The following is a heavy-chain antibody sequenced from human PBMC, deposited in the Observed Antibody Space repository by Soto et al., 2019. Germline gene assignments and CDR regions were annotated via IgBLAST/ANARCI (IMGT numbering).Heavy chain of an antibody. J-gene: IGHJ4*02. D-gene: IGHD3-16*01. Sequence: QLQLQESGPGLVKPSETLSLTCTVSGGSISSSSYYWGWIRQPPGKGLEWIGSIYYSGSTYYNPSLKSRVTISVDTSKNQFSLKLSSVTAADTAVYYCARHGVGGPDFDYWGQGTLVTVSS. CDR1: GGSISSSSYY. V-gene: IGHV4-39*01. CDR3: ARHGVGGPDFDY. CDR2: IYYSGST.